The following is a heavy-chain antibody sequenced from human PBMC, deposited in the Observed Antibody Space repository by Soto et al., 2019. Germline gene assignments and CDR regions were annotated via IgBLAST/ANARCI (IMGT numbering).Heavy chain of an antibody. D-gene: IGHD3-22*01. Sequence: SETLSLTCAVSGGSISSGGYSWSWIRQPPGKGLEWIGYIYHSGSTYYNPSLKSRVTISVDTSRNQFSLKLSSVTAADTAVYYCARLFYYDTSGSCYYFDYWGQGTLVTVSS. V-gene: IGHV4-30-2*01. J-gene: IGHJ4*02. CDR1: GGSISSGGYS. CDR2: IYHSGST. CDR3: ARLFYYDTSGSCYYFDY.